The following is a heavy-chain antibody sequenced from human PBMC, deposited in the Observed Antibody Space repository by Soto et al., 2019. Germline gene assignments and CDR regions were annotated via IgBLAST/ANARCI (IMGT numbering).Heavy chain of an antibody. D-gene: IGHD2-15*01. J-gene: IGHJ4*02. CDR1: GFTFSSYA. Sequence: QVQLLESGGGVVQPGRSLRLSCAASGFTFSSYAMHWVRQAPGKGLEWGAVISYDGSNKYYADSVKGRFTISRDNSKNTLYLQMNSLRAEDTAVYYCARDPLCSGGSCYSSYFDYWGQGTLVTVSS. CDR2: ISYDGSNK. V-gene: IGHV3-30-3*01. CDR3: ARDPLCSGGSCYSSYFDY.